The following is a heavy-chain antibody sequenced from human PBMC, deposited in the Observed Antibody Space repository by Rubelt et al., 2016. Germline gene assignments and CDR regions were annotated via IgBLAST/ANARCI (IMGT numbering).Heavy chain of an antibody. D-gene: IGHD6-13*01. Sequence: QVQLQQWGAGLLKPSETLSLTCAVYGGSFSGYYWSWIRQPPGKGLEWIVSIYYSGTTYYNPSLKSRVTISVDTSKNQFPLKWSSATAADTAVYYCASCLRDSGSRPYWGQGALVTVSS. V-gene: IGHV4-34*01. CDR2: IYYSGTT. CDR1: GGSFSGYY. CDR3: ASCLRDSGSRPY. J-gene: IGHJ4*02.